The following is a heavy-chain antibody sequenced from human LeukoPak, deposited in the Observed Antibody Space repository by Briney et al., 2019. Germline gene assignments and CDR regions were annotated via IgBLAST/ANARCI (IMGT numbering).Heavy chain of an antibody. D-gene: IGHD6-19*01. V-gene: IGHV3-74*01. J-gene: IGHJ4*02. CDR3: ARAQWLDSFDY. CDR2: INSDGSST. CDR1: GFTFSSYW. Sequence: GGSLRLSCAASGFTFSSYWMHWVRQAPGKGLVWVSRINSDGSSTSYAGSVEGRFTISRENAKNTLYLQMNSLRDEDTAVYYCARAQWLDSFDYWGQGTLVTVSS.